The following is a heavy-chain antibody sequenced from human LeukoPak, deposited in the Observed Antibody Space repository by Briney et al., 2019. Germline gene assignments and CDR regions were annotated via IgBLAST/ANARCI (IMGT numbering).Heavy chain of an antibody. D-gene: IGHD2-21*02. V-gene: IGHV3-23*01. CDR3: AKYLRSVVVTAALDY. J-gene: IGHJ4*02. Sequence: GGSLRLSCAASGFTFSSYAMSWVRQAPGKGLEWVSAISGSGGRTYYADSVKGRFTISRDNSRNTLYLQMNSLRAEDTAVYYCAKYLRSVVVTAALDYWGQGTLVTVSS. CDR2: ISGSGGRT. CDR1: GFTFSSYA.